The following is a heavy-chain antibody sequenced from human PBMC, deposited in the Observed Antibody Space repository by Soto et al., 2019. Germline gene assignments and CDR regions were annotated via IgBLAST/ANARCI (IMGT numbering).Heavy chain of an antibody. D-gene: IGHD3-16*01. Sequence: ASVKVSCKASGYTFTSYGISWVRQAPGQGLEWMGWISAYNGNTNYAQKLQGRVTMTTDTSTSTVYLDLRSLKSDDTAVYYCARGGYYDNTWGKLSHYGLDVWG. CDR3: ARGGYYDNTWGKLSHYGLDV. J-gene: IGHJ6*02. V-gene: IGHV1-18*01. CDR2: ISAYNGNT. CDR1: GYTFTSYG.